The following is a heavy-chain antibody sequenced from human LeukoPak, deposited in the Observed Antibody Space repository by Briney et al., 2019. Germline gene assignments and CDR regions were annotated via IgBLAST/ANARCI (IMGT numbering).Heavy chain of an antibody. D-gene: IGHD5-24*01. Sequence: PSQTLSLTCIVSGGSISSGSYYWSWIRQPAGKGLEWIGSIYYSGSTYYNPSLKSRVTISVDTSKNQFSLKLSSVTAADTAVYYCARTSAGWLQYSWGQGTLVTVSS. CDR2: IYYSGST. V-gene: IGHV4-61*02. CDR3: ARTSAGWLQYS. J-gene: IGHJ4*02. CDR1: GGSISSGSYY.